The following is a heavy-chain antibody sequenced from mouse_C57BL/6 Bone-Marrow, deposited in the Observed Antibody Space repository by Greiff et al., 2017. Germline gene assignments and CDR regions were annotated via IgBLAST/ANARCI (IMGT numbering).Heavy chain of an antibody. J-gene: IGHJ1*03. D-gene: IGHD1-1*01. CDR2: IHPSSGST. V-gene: IGHV1-64*01. CDR3: ARQGTTVVAKGYFDV. CDR1: GYTFTSYW. Sequence: VQLQQPGAELVKPGASVKLSCKASGYTFTSYWMHWVKQRPGQGLEWIGMIHPSSGSTNYNEKFKSKATLTVDRSSSTAYMQLSSLPSEDSAVYYGARQGTTVVAKGYFDVWGTGTTVTVSS.